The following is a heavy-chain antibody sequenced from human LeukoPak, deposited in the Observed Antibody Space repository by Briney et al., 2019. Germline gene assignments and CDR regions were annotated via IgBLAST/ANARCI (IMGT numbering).Heavy chain of an antibody. V-gene: IGHV3-49*04. CDR2: IRSKAYGGTT. Sequence: GGSLRLSCTASGFTFGDYAMSWVRQAPGKGLEWVSFIRSKAYGGTTEYAASVKGRFAISRDDSKSIAYLQMNSLKTEDTAVYYCRGDSSGYYSDYGMDVWGQGTTVTVSS. D-gene: IGHD3-22*01. CDR3: RGDSSGYYSDYGMDV. CDR1: GFTFGDYA. J-gene: IGHJ6*02.